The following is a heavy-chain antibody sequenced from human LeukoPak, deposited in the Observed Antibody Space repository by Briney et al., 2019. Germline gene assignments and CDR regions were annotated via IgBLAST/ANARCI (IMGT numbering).Heavy chain of an antibody. CDR1: GFTFSSYA. J-gene: IGHJ4*02. Sequence: GGSLRLSCAASGFTFSSYAMHWVRQAPGKGLVWVSRINSDGSSTSYADSVKGRITISRDNSMNTLYLQMNSLRAEDTAVYYCAKVRWGSDNALDSWGQGTLVTGSS. CDR2: INSDGSST. V-gene: IGHV3-74*01. CDR3: AKVRWGSDNALDS. D-gene: IGHD3-16*01.